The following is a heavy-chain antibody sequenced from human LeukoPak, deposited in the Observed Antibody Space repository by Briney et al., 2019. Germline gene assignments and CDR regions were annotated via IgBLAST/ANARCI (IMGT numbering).Heavy chain of an antibody. V-gene: IGHV3-21*01. CDR1: GFTFSSYS. J-gene: IGHJ4*02. D-gene: IGHD6-19*01. Sequence: GGSLRLSCAASGFTFSSYSMNWVRQAPGKGLEWVSSISSSSSYIYYADSVKGRFTISRDNAKNSLYLQMNSLRAEDTPVYYCARMGQWLRAFDYWGQGTLVTVSS. CDR2: ISSSSSYI. CDR3: ARMGQWLRAFDY.